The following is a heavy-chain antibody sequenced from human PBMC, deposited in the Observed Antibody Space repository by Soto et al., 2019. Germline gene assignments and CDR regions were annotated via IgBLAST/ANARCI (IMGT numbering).Heavy chain of an antibody. CDR2: IIPIFGTA. CDR1: GYTFTSYG. V-gene: IGHV1-69*13. CDR3: ASADGFMRVLDP. D-gene: IGHD3-16*01. Sequence: GASVKVSCKASGYTFTSYGISWVRQAPGQGLEWMGGIIPIFGTANYAQKFQGRVTITADESTSTAYMELSSLRSEDTAVYYCASADGFMRVLDPWGQGTLVTVSS. J-gene: IGHJ5*02.